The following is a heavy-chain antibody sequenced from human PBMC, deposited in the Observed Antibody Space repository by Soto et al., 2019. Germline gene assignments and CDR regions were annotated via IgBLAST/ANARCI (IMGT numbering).Heavy chain of an antibody. Sequence: EVQLLESGGGLVQPGGSLRLSCAASGFTFSSYAMRWVRQAPVKGLEWVSAISGSGGSTYYADSVKGRFTISRDNSTNTLYLQMNSLRAEDTGVYYCARRGSGSYYDYWGQGTLVTVSS. CDR2: ISGSGGST. D-gene: IGHD1-26*01. V-gene: IGHV3-23*01. J-gene: IGHJ4*02. CDR3: ARRGSGSYYDY. CDR1: GFTFSSYA.